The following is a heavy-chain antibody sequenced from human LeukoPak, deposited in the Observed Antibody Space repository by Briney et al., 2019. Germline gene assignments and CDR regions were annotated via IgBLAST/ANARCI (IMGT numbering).Heavy chain of an antibody. V-gene: IGHV3-9*01. Sequence: PGGSLRLSCAASGFTFDDYAMHWVRQAPGKGLEWVSGISWNSGSIGYADSVKGRFTISRDSAKNSLYLQMNSLRAEDTALYYCAKVEQRELYFDYWGQGTLVTVSS. CDR2: ISWNSGSI. CDR1: GFTFDDYA. D-gene: IGHD1-26*01. CDR3: AKVEQRELYFDY. J-gene: IGHJ4*02.